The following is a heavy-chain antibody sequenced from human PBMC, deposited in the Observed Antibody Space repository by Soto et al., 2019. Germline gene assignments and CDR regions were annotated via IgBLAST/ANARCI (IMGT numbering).Heavy chain of an antibody. Sequence: QVQLVQSGAELKKPGASVKVSCKASGYTFSNYDMNWVRQATGQGPEWIGWVNPNNGDTGYAQKFQGRVTLTTDISTPTAYMELTSLRSEDTAIYYFAKVSRKGSAIDFDYWGQGALINVSS. CDR1: GYTFSNYD. V-gene: IGHV1-8*01. J-gene: IGHJ4*02. CDR3: AKVSRKGSAIDFDY. D-gene: IGHD3-10*01. CDR2: VNPNNGDT.